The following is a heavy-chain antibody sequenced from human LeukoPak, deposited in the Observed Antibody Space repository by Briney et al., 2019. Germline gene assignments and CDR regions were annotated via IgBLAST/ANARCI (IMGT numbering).Heavy chain of an antibody. Sequence: ASVKVSCKASGYTFTGYYMHWVRQAPGQGLEWMGWMNPNSGNTGYAQKFQGRVTMTRNTSISTAYMELSSLRSEDTAVYYCARHSGWYDYYGMDVWGQGTTVTVSS. CDR3: ARHSGWYDYYGMDV. D-gene: IGHD6-19*01. J-gene: IGHJ6*02. CDR1: GYTFTGYY. CDR2: MNPNSGNT. V-gene: IGHV1-8*02.